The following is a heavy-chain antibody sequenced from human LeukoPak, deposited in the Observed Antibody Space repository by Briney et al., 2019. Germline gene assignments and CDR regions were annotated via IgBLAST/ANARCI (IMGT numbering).Heavy chain of an antibody. D-gene: IGHD3-22*01. Sequence: ASVKVSCKASGYTFTNYGISWVRQAPGQGLEWMGIINPSGGSTSYAQKFQGRVTMTRDTSTSTVYMELSSLRSEDTAVYYCARDGNSSGYGAHDYWGQGTLVTVSS. CDR2: INPSGGST. CDR1: GYTFTNYG. CDR3: ARDGNSSGYGAHDY. V-gene: IGHV1-46*01. J-gene: IGHJ4*02.